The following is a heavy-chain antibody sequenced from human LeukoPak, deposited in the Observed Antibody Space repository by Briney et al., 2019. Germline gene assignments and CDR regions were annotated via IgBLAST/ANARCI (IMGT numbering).Heavy chain of an antibody. D-gene: IGHD3-3*01. J-gene: IGHJ5*02. Sequence: SETLSLTCTVSGGSISSYYWSWIRQPPGKGLEWIGYIYYSGSTNYNPSLKSRVTISVDTSKNQFSLKLSSVTAADTAVYYCARGGADDFWSGYYPNWFDPWGQGTLVTVSS. CDR3: ARGGADDFWSGYYPNWFDP. CDR1: GGSISSYY. V-gene: IGHV4-59*01. CDR2: IYYSGST.